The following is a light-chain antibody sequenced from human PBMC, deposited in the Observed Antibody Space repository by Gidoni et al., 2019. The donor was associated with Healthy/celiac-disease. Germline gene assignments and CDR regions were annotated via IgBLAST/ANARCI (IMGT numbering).Light chain of an antibody. V-gene: IGLV2-23*03. CDR3: CSYAGSSTFGVV. CDR1: SSEVGSYNL. J-gene: IGLJ2*01. Sequence: QPALTQPASVSGSPGPSITISCTGTSSEVGSYNLVSWYQQHPGKAPKLMIYEGSKRPSGVSNRFSGSKSGNTASLTISGLQAEDEADYYCCSYAGSSTFGVVFGGGTKLTVL. CDR2: EGS.